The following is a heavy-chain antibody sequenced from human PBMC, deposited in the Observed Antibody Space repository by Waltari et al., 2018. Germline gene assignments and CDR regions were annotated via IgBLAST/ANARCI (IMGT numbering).Heavy chain of an antibody. J-gene: IGHJ4*02. CDR2: ISGSGGST. D-gene: IGHD3-22*01. Sequence: VQLLESGGGLVQPGGSLRLSCAASGFTFSSYAMSWVRQAPGKGLEWVSAISGSGGSTYYADSVKGRFTISRDNSKNTLYLQMNSLRADDTAVYYCARYYDGSGNDDHFDYWGQGTLVTVSS. V-gene: IGHV3-23*01. CDR1: GFTFSSYA. CDR3: ARYYDGSGNDDHFDY.